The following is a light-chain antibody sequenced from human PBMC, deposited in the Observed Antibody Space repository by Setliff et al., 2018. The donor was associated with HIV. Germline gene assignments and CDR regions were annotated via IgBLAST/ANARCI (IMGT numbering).Light chain of an antibody. CDR1: SSDVGSYDY. CDR2: DVI. V-gene: IGLV2-14*03. J-gene: IGLJ3*02. CDR3: ASYTGISAPVL. Sequence: LTQPASVSGSPGQSITISCTGSSSDVGSYDYVSWYQRLPGKAPKLIIYDVISRPSGISSRFSGSKSGNTASLTISGLQAEDEGYYFCASYTGISAPVLFGGGTQLTVL.